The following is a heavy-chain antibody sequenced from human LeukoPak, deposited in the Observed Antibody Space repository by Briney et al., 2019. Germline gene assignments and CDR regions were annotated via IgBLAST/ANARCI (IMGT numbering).Heavy chain of an antibody. V-gene: IGHV4-34*01. CDR1: GGSFSGYY. CDR3: ARGRFTIDY. J-gene: IGHJ4*02. CDR2: INHSGST. Sequence: PSEALSLTCAVYGGSFSGYYWSWIRQPPGKGLEWIGEINHSGSTNYNPSLKSRVTISVDTSKNQFSLKLSPVTAADTAVYYCARGRFTIDYWGQGTLVTVSS. D-gene: IGHD3-10*01.